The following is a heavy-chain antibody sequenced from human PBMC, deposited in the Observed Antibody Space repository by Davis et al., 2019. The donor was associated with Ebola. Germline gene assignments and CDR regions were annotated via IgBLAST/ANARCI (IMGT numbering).Heavy chain of an antibody. CDR2: IYYSGST. Sequence: MPSETLSLTCTVSSGSISSGSYYWGWIRQPPGKGLEWIGSIYYSGSTYYNPSLKSRVTISVDMSKTQFSLKLRSVTAADTAVYFCARHFLTGGGSSDWSFWFDPWGQGTLVTVSS. V-gene: IGHV4-39*01. D-gene: IGHD6-19*01. CDR1: SGSISSGSYY. J-gene: IGHJ5*02. CDR3: ARHFLTGGGSSDWSFWFDP.